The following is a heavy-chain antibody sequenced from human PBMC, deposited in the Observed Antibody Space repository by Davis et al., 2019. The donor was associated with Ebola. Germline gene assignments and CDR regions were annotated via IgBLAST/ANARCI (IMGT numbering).Heavy chain of an antibody. CDR2: INPNSGGT. CDR1: GYTFGNYD. J-gene: IGHJ4*02. V-gene: IGHV1-2*06. Sequence: ASVKVSCKASGYTFGNYDINWVRQAPGQGLEWMGRINPNSGGTNYAQKFQGRVTMTRDTSISTAYMELSRLRSDDTAVYYCAREGYSSSWWSWGQGTLVTVSS. CDR3: AREGYSSSWWS. D-gene: IGHD6-13*01.